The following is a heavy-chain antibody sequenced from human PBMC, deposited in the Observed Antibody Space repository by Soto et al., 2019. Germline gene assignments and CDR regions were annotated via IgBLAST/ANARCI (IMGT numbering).Heavy chain of an antibody. Sequence: ASVKVSCKASGYTFTSYAMHWVRQAPGQRLEWMGWINAGNGNTKYSQKFQGRVTITRDTSASTAYMELSSLRSEDTAVYYCARDSWSSPSYYSFYGMDVWGQGTTVTVSS. CDR3: ARDSWSSPSYYSFYGMDV. V-gene: IGHV1-3*01. D-gene: IGHD2-2*01. J-gene: IGHJ6*02. CDR2: INAGNGNT. CDR1: GYTFTSYA.